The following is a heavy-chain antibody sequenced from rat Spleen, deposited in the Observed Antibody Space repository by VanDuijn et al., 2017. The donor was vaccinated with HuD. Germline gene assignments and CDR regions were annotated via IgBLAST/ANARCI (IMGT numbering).Heavy chain of an antibody. D-gene: IGHD1-10*01. V-gene: IGHV5-54*01. J-gene: IGHJ2*01. CDR1: GFTFSNYG. CDR3: AKGGNKYPFDY. Sequence: EVQLVESGGGLVQPGSSLKLSCVASGFTFSNYGMNWIRQAPKKGLEWIALIYYDSSNNYYADSVKGRFTISRDNSKNTLYLEMNSLRSEDTAMYYCAKGGNKYPFDYWGQGVMVTVSS. CDR2: IYYDSSNN.